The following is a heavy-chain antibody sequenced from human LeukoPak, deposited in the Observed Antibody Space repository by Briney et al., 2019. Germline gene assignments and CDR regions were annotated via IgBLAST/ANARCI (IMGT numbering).Heavy chain of an antibody. CDR1: GFTFDDYA. J-gene: IGHJ3*02. D-gene: IGHD1-26*01. CDR3: ARGSLVGATPGAFDI. V-gene: IGHV3-9*01. Sequence: GGSLRLSCAASGFTFDDYAMHWVRQAPGKGLEWVSGISWNSGSIGYADSVKGRFTISRDNAKNSLYLQMNSLRAEDTAVYYCARGSLVGATPGAFDIWGQGTMVTVSS. CDR2: ISWNSGSI.